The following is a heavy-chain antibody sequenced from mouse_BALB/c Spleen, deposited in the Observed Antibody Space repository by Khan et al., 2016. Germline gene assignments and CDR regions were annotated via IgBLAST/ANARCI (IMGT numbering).Heavy chain of an antibody. Sequence: VQLQQPGAEFVKPGASVKLSCTASGFNIKDTYMHWVRQRPEQGLEWIGRIDPANGNTKYDPKFQGKATITADTSSNTAFLQLRSLTSEDTAGYDCARSSYDYDAMDYWGQGTSVTVSS. CDR1: GFNIKDTY. J-gene: IGHJ4*01. D-gene: IGHD6-1*01. CDR2: IDPANGNT. V-gene: IGHV14-3*02. CDR3: ARSSYDYDAMDY.